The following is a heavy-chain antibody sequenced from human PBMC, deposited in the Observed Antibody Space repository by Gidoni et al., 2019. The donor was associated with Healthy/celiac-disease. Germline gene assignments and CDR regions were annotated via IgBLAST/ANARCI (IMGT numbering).Heavy chain of an antibody. V-gene: IGHV3-33*01. D-gene: IGHD1-1*01. CDR1: GFTFSSYG. CDR2: IWYDGSNK. CDR3: ARDLIDWNDVLSYYYGMDV. J-gene: IGHJ6*02. Sequence: QVQLVESGGGVVQPGRSLGLSCAASGFTFSSYGMHWVRQAPGKGLEWVAVIWYDGSNKYYADSVKGRFTISRDNSKNTLYLQMNSLRAEDTAVYYCARDLIDWNDVLSYYYGMDVWGQGTTVTVSS.